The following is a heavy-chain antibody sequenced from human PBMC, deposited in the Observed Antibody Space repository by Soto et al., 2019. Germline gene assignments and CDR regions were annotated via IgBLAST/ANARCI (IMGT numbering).Heavy chain of an antibody. V-gene: IGHV3-72*01. J-gene: IGHJ6*02. D-gene: IGHD4-4*01. CDR2: LRNRPNEDTT. CDR1: GFTFSDHY. CDR3: ARGGNPAYSTYGSGMDV. Sequence: EVQLVESGGGLVQPGGSLRLSCVASGFTFSDHYMDWVRQAPGKGLEWLGRLRNRPNEDTTQYAASVKGRFTSSRDDSKTSLSLIMDSLKTEDTAVYYCARGGNPAYSTYGSGMDVWGQGATVAVSS.